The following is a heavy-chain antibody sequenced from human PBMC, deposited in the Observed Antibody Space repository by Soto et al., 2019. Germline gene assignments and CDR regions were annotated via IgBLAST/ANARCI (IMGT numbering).Heavy chain of an antibody. Sequence: EVQLVESGGGLVKPGGSLRLSCAASGFTFTDAWMNWVRQAPGKGLEWVGRIKSKTAGGAIDYTTPVEGRVTISRDDSENTLYLQMNSLKTEETAVYYCATDGGRWGQGTLVTVSS. V-gene: IGHV3-15*07. CDR2: IKSKTAGGAI. J-gene: IGHJ4*02. CDR3: ATDGGR. CDR1: GFTFTDAW.